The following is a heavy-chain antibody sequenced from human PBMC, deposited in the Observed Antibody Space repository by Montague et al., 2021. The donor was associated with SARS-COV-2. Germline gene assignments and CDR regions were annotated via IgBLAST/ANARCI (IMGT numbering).Heavy chain of an antibody. D-gene: IGHD6-19*01. CDR2: INHSGRT. CDR1: GVSFSGYS. J-gene: IGHJ2*01. V-gene: IGHV4-34*01. Sequence: SETLSLTCAVYGVSFSGYSWSWIRQAPGRGLEWIGEINHSGRTNYNPSLKSRVTISVDTSTNQFSLNLNSVTAADTAVYYCTRGPVFSNGWSSLPTLCQRPSWYFDLWGRGTLVIVSS. CDR3: TRGPVFSNGWSSLPTLCQRPSWYFDL.